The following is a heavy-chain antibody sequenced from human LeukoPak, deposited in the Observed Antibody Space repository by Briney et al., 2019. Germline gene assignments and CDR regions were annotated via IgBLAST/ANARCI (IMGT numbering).Heavy chain of an antibody. V-gene: IGHV3-23*01. CDR3: ARDYDYVWGSYRLYYFDY. Sequence: GGSLRLSCAASGFTFRSYWMHWVRQAPGKGLVWVSGISGSGRSTYYADSVKGRFTISRDNSKNTLHLQMNSLRAEDTAVYYCARDYDYVWGSYRLYYFDYWGQGTLVTVSS. CDR2: ISGSGRST. CDR1: GFTFRSYW. J-gene: IGHJ4*02. D-gene: IGHD3-16*02.